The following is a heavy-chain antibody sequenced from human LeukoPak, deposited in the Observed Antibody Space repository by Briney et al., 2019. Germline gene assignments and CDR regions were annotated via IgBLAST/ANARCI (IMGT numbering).Heavy chain of an antibody. CDR3: ARWVTTSDRGVDV. D-gene: IGHD4-17*01. J-gene: IGHJ6*02. CDR1: GFTFSTYA. CDR2: ISGGSGST. Sequence: GGSLRLSCAASGFTFSTYAMNWLRQAPGKGLEWVSAISGGSGSTYYADSVKGRFAISRDNAKNSLDLQMNSLRAEDTAIYYCARWVTTSDRGVDVWGQGTTVTVSS. V-gene: IGHV3-23*01.